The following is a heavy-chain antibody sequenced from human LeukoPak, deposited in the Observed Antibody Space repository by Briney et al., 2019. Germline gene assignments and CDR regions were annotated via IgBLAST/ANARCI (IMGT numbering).Heavy chain of an antibody. CDR2: MNPNSGKT. Sequence: ASVKVSCKASGYTFTSYDINWVRQATGQGLEWMGWMNPNSGKTGYAQKFQGRVTMTRNTSISTAYMGLSSLRSEDTAVYYCARVLYGGRKTMVRGVSLLGYWGQGTLVTVSS. CDR3: ARVLYGGRKTMVRGVSLLGY. CDR1: GYTFTSYD. D-gene: IGHD3-10*01. V-gene: IGHV1-8*01. J-gene: IGHJ4*02.